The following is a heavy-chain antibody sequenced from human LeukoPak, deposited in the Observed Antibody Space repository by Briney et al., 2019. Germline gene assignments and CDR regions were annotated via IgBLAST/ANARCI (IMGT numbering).Heavy chain of an antibody. Sequence: PGGSLRLSCAASGFTFSSYAMSWVRQAPGKGLEWVSAISGSGGSTYYADSVKGRFTISRDNSKNTLYLQMNSLRAEDTAVYYCAKWGDITMVRGALNEYYFDYWGQGTLVTVSS. J-gene: IGHJ4*02. D-gene: IGHD3-10*01. CDR2: ISGSGGST. V-gene: IGHV3-23*01. CDR1: GFTFSSYA. CDR3: AKWGDITMVRGALNEYYFDY.